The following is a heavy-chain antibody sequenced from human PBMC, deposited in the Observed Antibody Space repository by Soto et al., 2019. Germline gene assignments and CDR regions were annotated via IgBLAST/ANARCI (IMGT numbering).Heavy chain of an antibody. CDR2: ISYDGSNK. Sequence: GGSLRLSCAASGFTFSSYAMHWVRQAPGKGLEWVAVISYDGSNKYYADSVKGRFTISRDNSKNTLYLQMNSLRAEDTAVYYCARDMRWLRSTANKYYYYYGMDVWGQGTTVTVSS. CDR1: GFTFSSYA. V-gene: IGHV3-30-3*01. D-gene: IGHD5-12*01. J-gene: IGHJ6*02. CDR3: ARDMRWLRSTANKYYYYYGMDV.